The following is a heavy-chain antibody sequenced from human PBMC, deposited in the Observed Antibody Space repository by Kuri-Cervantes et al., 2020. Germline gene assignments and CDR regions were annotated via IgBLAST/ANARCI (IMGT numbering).Heavy chain of an antibody. V-gene: IGHV3-30*03. J-gene: IGHJ4*02. Sequence: GESLKISCAASGFTFSSYGMHWVRQAPGKGLEWVAVISYDGSNKYYADSVKGRFTISRDNSKNTLYLQMNSLRAEDTAVYYCAISEGHAGSGFPLLSYWGQGTLVTVSS. CDR2: ISYDGSNK. CDR3: AISEGHAGSGFPLLSY. CDR1: GFTFSSYG. D-gene: IGHD6-19*01.